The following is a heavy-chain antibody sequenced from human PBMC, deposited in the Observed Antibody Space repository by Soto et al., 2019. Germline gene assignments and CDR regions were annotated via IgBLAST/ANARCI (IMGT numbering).Heavy chain of an antibody. CDR3: ARLPSPGYSSSLGFSNWFDP. Sequence: PGGSLRLSCAASGFTFSSYSMNWVRQAPGKGLEWVSYISSSSSTIYYADSVKGRFTISRDNAKNSLYLQMNSLRAEDTAVYYCARLPSPGYSSSLGFSNWFDPSGQGTLVTVSS. CDR1: GFTFSSYS. J-gene: IGHJ5*02. V-gene: IGHV3-48*01. CDR2: ISSSSSTI. D-gene: IGHD6-13*01.